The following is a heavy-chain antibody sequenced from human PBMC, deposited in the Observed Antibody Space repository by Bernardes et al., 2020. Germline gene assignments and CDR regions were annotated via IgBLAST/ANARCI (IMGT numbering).Heavy chain of an antibody. Sequence: GGSLRLSCAASGFTFRSYAMSWVRQAPGKGLEWVSAISGSGGSTYYADSVKGRFTISRDNSKNTLYLQMNSLRAEDTAVYYCAKDPGITMVQGVLGGDPWGQGTLVTVSS. D-gene: IGHD3-10*01. CDR1: GFTFRSYA. J-gene: IGHJ5*02. CDR3: AKDPGITMVQGVLGGDP. V-gene: IGHV3-23*01. CDR2: ISGSGGST.